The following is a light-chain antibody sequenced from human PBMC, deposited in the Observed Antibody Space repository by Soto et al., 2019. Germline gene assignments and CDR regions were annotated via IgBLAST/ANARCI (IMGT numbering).Light chain of an antibody. CDR3: MQTFQTVG. CDR2: LGS. CDR1: RAPLTATGYHY. J-gene: IGKJ4*01. Sequence: VVLTQSPPSLAVPPGGPAPISCRSIRAPLTATGYHYLDWYLQKPGQSPQLLIYLGSYRASGVPDRFSGSGSGTDFSLKISRVEAEDVGVYYCMQTFQTVGFGGGTKVDIK. V-gene: IGKV2-28*01.